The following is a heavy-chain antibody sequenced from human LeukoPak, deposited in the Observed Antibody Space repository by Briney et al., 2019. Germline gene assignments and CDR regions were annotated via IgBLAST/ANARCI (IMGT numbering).Heavy chain of an antibody. D-gene: IGHD3/OR15-3a*01. CDR2: ISGSGNDI. V-gene: IGHV3-11*01. J-gene: IGHJ4*02. CDR3: GTHAGRTGSDD. Sequence: GGSLRLSCATSGFIFSGYYTSWLRQAPGKGLEWVSYISGSGNDISYADSVKGRFTISRDNDKGSLYLQMNSLRAADTAVYYCGTHAGRTGSDDWGQGTLVTVSS. CDR1: GFIFSGYY.